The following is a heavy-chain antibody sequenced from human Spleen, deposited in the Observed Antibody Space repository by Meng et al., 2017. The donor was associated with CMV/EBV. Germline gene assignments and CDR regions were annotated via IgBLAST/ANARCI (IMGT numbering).Heavy chain of an antibody. CDR1: GFTLSRYA. Sequence: GESLKISCVGTGFTLSRYAMSWVRQAPGKGLEWVSSISAGGGRAYYADSVKGRFTISRDNSKNTLYLQVNSLRAEDTAVYYCARDPARDVGSGYYEYYFDYWGQGTLVTVSS. D-gene: IGHD3-3*01. J-gene: IGHJ4*02. CDR2: ISAGGGRA. V-gene: IGHV3-23*01. CDR3: ARDPARDVGSGYYEYYFDY.